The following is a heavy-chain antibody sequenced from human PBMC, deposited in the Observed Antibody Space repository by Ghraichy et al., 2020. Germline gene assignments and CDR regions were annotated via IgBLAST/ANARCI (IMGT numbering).Heavy chain of an antibody. D-gene: IGHD6-13*01. V-gene: IGHV3-30-3*01. CDR2: ISYDGSNK. CDR1: GFTFNKYA. J-gene: IGHJ6*02. CDR3: ARPYKSSWYANYYYYGMDV. Sequence: LSLTCAASGFTFNKYAMHWVRQAPGKGLEWVALISYDGSNKYYADSVKGRFTISRDNSKNTLYLQMNSLRAEDTAVYYCARPYKSSWYANYYYYGMDVWGHGTTVTVSS.